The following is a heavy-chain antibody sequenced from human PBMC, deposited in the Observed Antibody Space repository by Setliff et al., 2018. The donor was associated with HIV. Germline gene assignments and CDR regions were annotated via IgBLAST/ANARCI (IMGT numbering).Heavy chain of an antibody. Sequence: TLSLTCTFSGLSLSTSGMGVGWIRQSPGKALEWLAFIYWNNNKHYSTSLKSRLTVTKDTSKNRVVFTMTNMDPVDTATYYCAYSGRQLRGPYFDFWGQGTPVTVSS. CDR3: AYSGRQLRGPYFDF. CDR1: GLSLSTSGMG. D-gene: IGHD1-1*01. V-gene: IGHV2-5*01. J-gene: IGHJ4*02. CDR2: IYWNNNK.